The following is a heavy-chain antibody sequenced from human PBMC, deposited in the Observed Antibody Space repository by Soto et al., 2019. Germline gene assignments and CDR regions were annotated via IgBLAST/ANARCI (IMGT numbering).Heavy chain of an antibody. CDR3: ASLMGSGWSNYYYYGMDV. V-gene: IGHV4-61*01. Sequence: SETLSLTCTVSGGSVSSGSYYWSWIRQPPGKGLEWIGYIYYSGSTNYNPSLKSQVTISVDTSKNQFSLKLSSVTAADTAVYYCASLMGSGWSNYYYYGMDVWGQGTTVTVSS. D-gene: IGHD6-19*01. CDR2: IYYSGST. CDR1: GGSVSSGSYY. J-gene: IGHJ6*02.